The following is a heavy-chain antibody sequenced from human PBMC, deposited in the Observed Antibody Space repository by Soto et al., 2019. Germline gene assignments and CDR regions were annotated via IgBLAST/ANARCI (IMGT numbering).Heavy chain of an antibody. CDR2: FSYDGRNK. D-gene: IGHD4-17*01. J-gene: IGHJ6*02. Sequence: SLRLSCAASGFTFSTYGMRWVRQAPGKGLEWVAVFSYDGRNKYYADSVKGRFTISRDKSKNTLYLQMNSLRAEDTAVYYCAKDKAAGNYGVYYYYGMDVWGQGTTVTVSS. CDR3: AKDKAAGNYGVYYYYGMDV. CDR1: GFTFSTYG. V-gene: IGHV3-30*18.